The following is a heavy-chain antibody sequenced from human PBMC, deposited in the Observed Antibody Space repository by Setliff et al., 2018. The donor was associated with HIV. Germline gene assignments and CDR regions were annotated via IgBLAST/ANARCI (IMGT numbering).Heavy chain of an antibody. D-gene: IGHD2-21*02. Sequence: SVKVSCKSSGGIFSTSSINWVRQAPGQGLEWMGGFNPIFTTPDYAQKFQDRVTMTADESTSTAYMELRGLTSEDTAVYFCARGVRVTAVQRGSSFGYWGQGTLVTVSS. J-gene: IGHJ4*02. V-gene: IGHV1-69*13. CDR1: GGIFSTSS. CDR2: FNPIFTTP. CDR3: ARGVRVTAVQRGSSFGY.